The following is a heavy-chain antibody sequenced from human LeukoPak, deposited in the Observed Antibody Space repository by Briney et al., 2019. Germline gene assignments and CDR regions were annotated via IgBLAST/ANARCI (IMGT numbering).Heavy chain of an antibody. CDR1: GFTLSNYD. V-gene: IGHV3-74*01. CDR3: APSSLTYSSGWYVY. J-gene: IGHJ4*02. CDR2: INSDGSNT. D-gene: IGHD6-19*01. Sequence: GGSLRLSCAASGFTLSNYDMNWVRQAPGKGLVWVTRINSDGSNTNYADSVKGRFTISRDNAKNTLYLQMNSLRAEDTAVYYCAPSSLTYSSGWYVYWGQGTLVTVSS.